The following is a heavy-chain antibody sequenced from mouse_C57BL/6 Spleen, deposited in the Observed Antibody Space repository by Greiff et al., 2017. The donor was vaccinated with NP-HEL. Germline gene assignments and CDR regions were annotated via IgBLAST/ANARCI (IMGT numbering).Heavy chain of an antibody. CDR3: ASASLYYGSSYGWYFDV. CDR1: GFTFSSYA. CDR2: ISDGGSYT. D-gene: IGHD1-1*01. Sequence: EVKLMESGGGLVKPGGSLKLSCAASGFTFSSYAMSWVRQTPEKRLEWVATISDGGSYTYYPDNVKGRFTISRDNAKNNLYLQMSHLKSEDTAMYYCASASLYYGSSYGWYFDVWGTGTTVTVSS. J-gene: IGHJ1*03. V-gene: IGHV5-4*03.